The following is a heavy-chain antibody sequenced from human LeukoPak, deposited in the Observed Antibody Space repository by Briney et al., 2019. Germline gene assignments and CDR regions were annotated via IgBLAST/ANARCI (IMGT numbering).Heavy chain of an antibody. Sequence: SQTLSLTCAISGDSVSSNSAAWNWIRQSPWRGLEWLGRTFYRSKWYNDYAVSVKSRITIDPDTSKNQFSLQLNSVTPEDTAVYYCARAPAGSSWPAHFDYWGQGTLVTVSS. J-gene: IGHJ4*02. CDR3: ARAPAGSSWPAHFDY. CDR1: GDSVSSNSAA. D-gene: IGHD6-13*01. V-gene: IGHV6-1*01. CDR2: TFYRSKWYN.